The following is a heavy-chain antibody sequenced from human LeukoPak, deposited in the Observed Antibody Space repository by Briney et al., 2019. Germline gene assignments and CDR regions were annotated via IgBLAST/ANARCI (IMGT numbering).Heavy chain of an antibody. CDR3: ARPGYYYGSRFDP. CDR1: GGSISSSSYY. D-gene: IGHD3-10*01. J-gene: IGHJ5*02. Sequence: PSETLSLTCTVSGGSISSSSYYWGWIRQPPGKGLEWIGSIYYSGSTSYNPSLKSRVTISVDTSKNQFSLKLSSVTAADTAVYYCARPGYYYGSRFDPWGQGTLVTVSS. V-gene: IGHV4-39*01. CDR2: IYYSGST.